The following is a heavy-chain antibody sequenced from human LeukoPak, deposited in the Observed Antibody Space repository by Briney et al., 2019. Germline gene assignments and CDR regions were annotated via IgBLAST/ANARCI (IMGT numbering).Heavy chain of an antibody. CDR1: GYTFTGYY. Sequence: ASVKVSCKASGYTFTGYYMHWVRQAPGQGLEWMGWINPNSGGTNYAQKFQGRVTMTRDTSISTAYMELSSLRSEDTAVYYCGCAPREGGYYYYMDVWGKGTTVTISS. D-gene: IGHD1-26*01. CDR2: INPNSGGT. CDR3: GCAPREGGYYYYMDV. J-gene: IGHJ6*03. V-gene: IGHV1-2*02.